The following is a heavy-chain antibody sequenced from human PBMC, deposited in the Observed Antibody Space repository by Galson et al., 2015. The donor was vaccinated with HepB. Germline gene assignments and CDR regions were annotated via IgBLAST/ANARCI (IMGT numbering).Heavy chain of an antibody. V-gene: IGHV3-53*01. D-gene: IGHD1-14*01. Sequence: SLRLSCAASGFTVSSNYMSWVRQAPGKGLEWLSMIYVGGSTYYADSVRGRFTISRDNSKNTVYLQMKSLRAEDTAVYYCATTANRVHDYWGQGTLVAVSS. CDR3: ATTANRVHDY. CDR1: GFTVSSNY. CDR2: IYVGGST. J-gene: IGHJ4*02.